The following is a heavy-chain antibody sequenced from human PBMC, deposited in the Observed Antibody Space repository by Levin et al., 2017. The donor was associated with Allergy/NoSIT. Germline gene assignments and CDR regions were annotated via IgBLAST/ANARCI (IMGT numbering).Heavy chain of an antibody. CDR1: GFTFSNYG. J-gene: IGHJ4*02. CDR2: ISYHSTTK. D-gene: IGHD2-21*02. V-gene: IGHV3-30*18. CDR3: AKGNCGADCSG. Sequence: PGESLKISCTASGFTFSNYGMHWFRQAPGKGLEWVAIISYHSTTKYYRDSVKGRFTVSRDNSKNTVFLQMTSLRTEDTALYYCAKGNCGADCSGWGQGTLVTVSS.